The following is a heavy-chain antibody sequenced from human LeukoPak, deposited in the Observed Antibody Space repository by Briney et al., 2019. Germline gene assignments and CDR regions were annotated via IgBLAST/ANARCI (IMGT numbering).Heavy chain of an antibody. V-gene: IGHV3-21*01. Sequence: GGSLRLSCAASGFTFSSYSMNWVRQAPGKGLEWVSSMSSRSKYIYYADSVKGRFTISRDNAKNSLFLQMNSLRAEDTAVYYCARGSISIAVAADAFDIWGQGTMVTVSS. CDR3: ARGSISIAVAADAFDI. CDR2: MSSRSKYI. D-gene: IGHD6-19*01. CDR1: GFTFSSYS. J-gene: IGHJ3*02.